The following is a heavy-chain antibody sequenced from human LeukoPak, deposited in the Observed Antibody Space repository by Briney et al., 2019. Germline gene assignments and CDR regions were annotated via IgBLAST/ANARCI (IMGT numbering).Heavy chain of an antibody. CDR1: GFTFSSHN. J-gene: IGHJ4*02. D-gene: IGHD3-22*01. CDR2: ISGRGNYI. Sequence: PGGSLRLSCAASGFTFSSHNMNWVRQAPGKGLEWVSSISGRGNYIFYADSVKGRFTISRDSAKNSLSPQMNSLRAEDTAVYYCAKDQGFDYYDSSVYYLDYWGQGTLVTVSS. V-gene: IGHV3-21*01. CDR3: AKDQGFDYYDSSVYYLDY.